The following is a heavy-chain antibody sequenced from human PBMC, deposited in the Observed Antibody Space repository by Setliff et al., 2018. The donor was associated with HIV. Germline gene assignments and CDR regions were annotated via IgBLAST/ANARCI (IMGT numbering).Heavy chain of an antibody. CDR2: IWYDGSNK. V-gene: IGHV3-33*07. Sequence: LSLTCTVSGGSISSTSYYWGWIRQPPGKGLEWVAVIWYDGSNKYYADSVKGRFTISRDNSKNTLYLQMNSLRVEDTAVYYCAQRLPFDYWGQGTLVTVSS. CDR1: GGSISSTS. J-gene: IGHJ4*02. CDR3: AQRLPFDY.